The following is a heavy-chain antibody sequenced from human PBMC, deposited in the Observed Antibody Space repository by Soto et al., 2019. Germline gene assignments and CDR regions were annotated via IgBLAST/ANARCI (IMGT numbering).Heavy chain of an antibody. Sequence: PEGSLRLSCAASGFTFSTYWMHWARQSPGEGLVWVSRINTDGTSTSYADSVKGRFTISRDNAKNTLHLQMNSLRSEDTAVYYCVRDSWYIVRDYYKYFGVAVWGEVPTVAV. D-gene: IGHD2-21*01. CDR3: VRDSWYIVRDYYKYFGVAV. J-gene: IGHJ6*02. V-gene: IGHV3-74*01. CDR1: GFTFSTYW. CDR2: INTDGTST.